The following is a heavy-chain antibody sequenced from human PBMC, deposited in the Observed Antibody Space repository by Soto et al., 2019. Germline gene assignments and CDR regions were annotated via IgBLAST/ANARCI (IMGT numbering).Heavy chain of an antibody. CDR2: ISHSGST. Sequence: SETLSLTCAVYGGSLSGYYWSWMRQPPGKGLEWIGEISHSGSTNYNPSLKSRVTISVDTSKIQFSLKLSSVTAADTAVYYCARAPPILKWLSFRNKYYYYGMDVWGQGTTVT. V-gene: IGHV4-34*01. CDR3: ARAPPILKWLSFRNKYYYYGMDV. CDR1: GGSLSGYY. J-gene: IGHJ6*02. D-gene: IGHD2-2*02.